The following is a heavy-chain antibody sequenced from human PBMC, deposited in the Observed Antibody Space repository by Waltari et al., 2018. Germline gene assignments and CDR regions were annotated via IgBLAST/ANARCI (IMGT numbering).Heavy chain of an antibody. V-gene: IGHV4-39*01. J-gene: IGHJ3*02. CDR2: IYYSGRT. Sequence: QLQLQESGPGLVKPSETLSLTCTVSGGPISSSSYYWGWIRQPPGKGLEWIGSIYYSGRTYYNPSLKSRVTISVDTSKNQFSLKLSSVTAADTAVYYCARSPLITMIVASRLDAFDIWGQGTMVTVSS. CDR3: ARSPLITMIVASRLDAFDI. CDR1: GGPISSSSYY. D-gene: IGHD3-22*01.